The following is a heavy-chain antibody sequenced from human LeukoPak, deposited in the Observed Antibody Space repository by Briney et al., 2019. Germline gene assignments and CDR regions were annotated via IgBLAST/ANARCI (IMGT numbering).Heavy chain of an antibody. D-gene: IGHD2-2*01. CDR3: TRDHPDCRGTSCLLFDY. V-gene: IGHV3-23*01. Sequence: GGSLRLSCSASGFPFSTYAMSWLRQAPGKGLEWVSMITRGGGSTYYADSVKGRFTISRDNSRSTVSLQMNSLRAEDTAVYYCTRDHPDCRGTSCLLFDYWGQGTLATVSS. CDR2: ITRGGGST. J-gene: IGHJ4*02. CDR1: GFPFSTYA.